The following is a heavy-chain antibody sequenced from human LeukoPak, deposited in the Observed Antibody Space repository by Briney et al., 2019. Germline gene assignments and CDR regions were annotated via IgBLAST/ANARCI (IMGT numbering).Heavy chain of an antibody. D-gene: IGHD1-14*01. V-gene: IGHV3-53*01. J-gene: IGHJ4*02. CDR3: ARGVEPLAANTLAY. CDR1: GFTVITND. CDR2: LYSDGNT. Sequence: GGSLRLSCAASGFTVITNDMAWVRQAPGKGLEWVLVLYSDGNTKYADSVQGRFTISRDNSKNTLYLEMNSLSPDDTAVYYCARGVEPLAANTLAYWGQGTLVTVSS.